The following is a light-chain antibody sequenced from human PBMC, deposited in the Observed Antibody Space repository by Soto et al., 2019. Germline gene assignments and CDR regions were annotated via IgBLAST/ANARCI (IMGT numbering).Light chain of an antibody. CDR1: QDIRND. CDR3: LHNNIYPWT. J-gene: IGKJ1*01. Sequence: AIQMTQSPSSLSAFVGDRVTITCRASQDIRNDLGWYQQKPGKAPKLLIYAASKLKSGVPSRFRGSGSGTDFTLTISSLQPEDFAAYYCLHNNIYPWTFGQGTKVEIK. CDR2: AAS. V-gene: IGKV1-6*01.